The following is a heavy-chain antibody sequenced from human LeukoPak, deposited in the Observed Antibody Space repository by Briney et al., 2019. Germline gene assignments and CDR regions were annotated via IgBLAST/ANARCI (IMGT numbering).Heavy chain of an antibody. CDR3: ARGEYNWNDLHL. CDR2: MYSGGST. J-gene: IGHJ5*02. Sequence: GGSLRLSCAASGFTFSRHSINWVRQAPGKGLEWVSVMYSGGSTYYADSVKGRFTISRDNSKNTLYLQMNSLRAEDTAVYYCARGEYNWNDLHLWGQGTLVTVSS. V-gene: IGHV3-66*01. CDR1: GFTFSRHS. D-gene: IGHD1-20*01.